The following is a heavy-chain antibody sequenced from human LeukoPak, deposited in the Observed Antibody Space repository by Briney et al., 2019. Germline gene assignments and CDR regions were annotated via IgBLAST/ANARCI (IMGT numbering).Heavy chain of an antibody. J-gene: IGHJ3*02. CDR2: IYYSGST. CDR3: ARGANYYDSSGYVADAFDI. CDR1: GGSISSNSYY. D-gene: IGHD3-22*01. Sequence: PSETLSLTCTVSGGSISSNSYYWSWIRQHPEKCLEWIGYIYYSGSTNYNPSLKSRVTISVDTSKNQFSLKLSSVTAADTALFFCARGANYYDSSGYVADAFDIWGQGTMVTVSS. V-gene: IGHV4-61*01.